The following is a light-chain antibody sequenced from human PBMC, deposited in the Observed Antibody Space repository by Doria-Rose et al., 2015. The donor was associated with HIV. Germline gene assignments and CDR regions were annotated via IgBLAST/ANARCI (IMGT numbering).Light chain of an antibody. J-gene: IGKJ1*01. CDR3: HQYGTSWT. CDR2: DGS. CDR1: QSFSSTY. V-gene: IGKV3-20*01. Sequence: EIVLTQSPGTLSLSPWERATLSCRASQSFSSTYLAWYQQKPGQAPSLLIYDGSTRATGIPDRFSASGSGTDSTLTINRLEPEDFALYYCHQYGTSWTFGQGTKVEI.